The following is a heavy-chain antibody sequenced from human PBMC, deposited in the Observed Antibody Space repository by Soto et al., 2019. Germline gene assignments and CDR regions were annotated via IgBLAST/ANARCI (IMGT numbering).Heavy chain of an antibody. J-gene: IGHJ4*02. CDR2: IYYSGST. CDR1: GGSISSYY. Sequence: QVQLQESGPGLVKPSETLSLTCTVSGGSISSYYWSWIRQPPGKGLEWIGYIYYSGSTNYNPSLKSRVTISVDTSKYQFSLKLSSVTAADTAVYYCARNRAAGTDGLGYWGQGTLVTVSS. D-gene: IGHD6-13*01. CDR3: ARNRAAGTDGLGY. V-gene: IGHV4-59*01.